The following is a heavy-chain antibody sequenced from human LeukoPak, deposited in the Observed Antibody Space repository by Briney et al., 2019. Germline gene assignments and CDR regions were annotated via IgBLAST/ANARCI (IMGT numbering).Heavy chain of an antibody. CDR1: GYTFTRYY. Sequence: ASVKVSCKASGYTFTRYYMHWVRQAPGQGLEWMGIINPSGGSTSYAQKFQGRVTMTTDTSTSTAYMELRSLRSDDTAVYYCARDLKRGYSSGRYSWGTGSSNDYWGQGTLVTVSS. CDR2: INPSGGST. D-gene: IGHD6-19*01. CDR3: ARDLKRGYSSGRYSWGTGSSNDY. J-gene: IGHJ4*02. V-gene: IGHV1-46*01.